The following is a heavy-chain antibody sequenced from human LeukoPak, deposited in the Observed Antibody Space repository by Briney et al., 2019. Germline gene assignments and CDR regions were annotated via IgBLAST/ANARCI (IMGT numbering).Heavy chain of an antibody. CDR2: INPEGSEK. CDR1: GLTLSRSW. Sequence: GRSLRLSWAAAGLTLSRSWMTWVRQSPGEGLEWVANINPEGSEKYYGDSVTGRLTISRDNAENSLFLQMNSLRADDTGVYCCARAREAPANVFPDHWGQGVVVTVSS. D-gene: IGHD2-15*01. CDR3: ARAREAPANVFPDH. J-gene: IGHJ4*02. V-gene: IGHV3-7*01.